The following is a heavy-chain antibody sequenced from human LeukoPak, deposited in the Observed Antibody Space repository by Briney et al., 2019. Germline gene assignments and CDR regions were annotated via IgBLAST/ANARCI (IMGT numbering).Heavy chain of an antibody. V-gene: IGHV3-23*01. CDR3: AKRDGYSSSYYYGMDA. Sequence: PGGSLRLSCAASGFTFSSYAMSWVRQAPGKGLEWVSAISGSGGSTYYADSVKGRFTISRDNSKNTLYLQMNSLRAEDTAVYYCAKRDGYSSSYYYGMDAWGQGTTVTVSS. CDR2: ISGSGGST. D-gene: IGHD6-13*01. CDR1: GFTFSSYA. J-gene: IGHJ6*02.